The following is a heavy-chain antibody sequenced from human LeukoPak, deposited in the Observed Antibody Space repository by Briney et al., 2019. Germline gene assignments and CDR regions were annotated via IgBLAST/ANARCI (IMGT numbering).Heavy chain of an antibody. V-gene: IGHV3-23*01. CDR2: ISGSGGST. D-gene: IGHD1-1*01. CDR1: GFTFSSYA. Sequence: PGASLRLSCAASGFTFSSYAMSWVRQAPGKGLEWVSAISGSGGSTYYADSVKGRFTISRDNSKNTLYLQTNSLRAEDTAVYYCAKVIGWKWAFDIWGQGTMVTVSS. CDR3: AKVIGWKWAFDI. J-gene: IGHJ3*02.